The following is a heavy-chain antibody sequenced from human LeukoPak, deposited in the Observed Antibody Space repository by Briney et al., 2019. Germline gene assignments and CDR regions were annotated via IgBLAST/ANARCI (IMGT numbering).Heavy chain of an antibody. J-gene: IGHJ4*02. Sequence: PSETLSLTCTVSGGSISSYYWSWLRQPPGKGLEWIGYIYYSGSTNYNPSLKSRVTISVDTSKNQFSLKLSSVTAADTAVYYCACLNGDYTFDYWGQGTLVTVSS. CDR2: IYYSGST. CDR3: ACLNGDYTFDY. V-gene: IGHV4-59*01. CDR1: GGSISSYY. D-gene: IGHD4-17*01.